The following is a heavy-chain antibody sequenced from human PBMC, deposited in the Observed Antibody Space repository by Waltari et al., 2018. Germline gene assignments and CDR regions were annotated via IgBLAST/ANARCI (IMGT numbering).Heavy chain of an antibody. J-gene: IGHJ4*02. CDR1: GYSFTSYW. V-gene: IGHV1-8*03. CDR2: MNPNRGNT. CDR3: ARGSKGYYESSGYYYLLDY. Sequence: VQLVQSGAEVKKPGESLKISCKGSGYSFTSYWIGWVRQATGQGLEWMGWMNPNRGNTGYAQKFQGRVTITRNTSISTAYMELSSLRSEDTGVYYCARGSKGYYESSGYYYLLDYWGQGTLVTGSS. D-gene: IGHD3-22*01.